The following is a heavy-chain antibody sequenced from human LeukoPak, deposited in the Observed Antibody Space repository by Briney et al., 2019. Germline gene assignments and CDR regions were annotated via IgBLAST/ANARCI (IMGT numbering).Heavy chain of an antibody. CDR3: ARLGGYSFWYLDL. CDR1: GGSLSRSDFY. D-gene: IGHD5-18*01. J-gene: IGHJ2*01. V-gene: IGHV4-39*01. Sequence: SETLSLTCTVSGGSLSRSDFYWVWLRQPPGKGLEWIGSIYYSGSTFYYPSLKSRVTISVDTSKNQFSLNLTSVTASGTAVYHCARLGGYSFWYLDLWGRGTLVTVSS. CDR2: IYYSGST.